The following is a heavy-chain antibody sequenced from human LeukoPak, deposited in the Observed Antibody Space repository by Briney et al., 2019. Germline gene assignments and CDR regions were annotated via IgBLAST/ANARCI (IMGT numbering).Heavy chain of an antibody. CDR3: AKLHQYSYGLNYYYYYMDV. CDR1: GFTFSSYG. D-gene: IGHD5-18*01. V-gene: IGHV3-30*02. CDR2: IRYDGSNK. J-gene: IGHJ6*03. Sequence: GGSLRLSCAASGFTFSSYGMHWVRQAPGKGLEWVAFIRYDGSNKYYADSVKGRFTISRDNSKNTLYLQMNSLRAEDTAVYYCAKLHQYSYGLNYYYYYMDVWGKGTTVTVSS.